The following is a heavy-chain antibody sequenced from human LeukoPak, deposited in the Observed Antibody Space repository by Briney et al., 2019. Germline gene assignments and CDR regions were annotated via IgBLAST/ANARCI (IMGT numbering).Heavy chain of an antibody. D-gene: IGHD3-22*01. CDR2: IPPNGGRK. CDR1: GYTFTIYY. V-gene: IGHV1-46*01. CDR3: AREVPDYYDSSGYYGGGAYYFDY. J-gene: IGHJ4*02. Sequence: GASVKLFCNSSGYTFTIYYMHWVRHPPAQALEWMGTIPPNGGRKGYAQKFQGRVTMTRDTSTSTVYMELSSMRSEDTAVYYCAREVPDYYDSSGYYGGGAYYFDYWGQGTLVTVSS.